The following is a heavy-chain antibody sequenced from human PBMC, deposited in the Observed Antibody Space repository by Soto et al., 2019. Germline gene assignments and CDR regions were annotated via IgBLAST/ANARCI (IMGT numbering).Heavy chain of an antibody. CDR3: AKDMGGGSCFDY. J-gene: IGHJ4*02. Sequence: GGSLRLSCAASGFTFDDYAMHWVRQAPGKGLEWVSGISWNSGSIGYADSVKGRFTISRDNAKISLYLQMNSLRAEDTALYYCAKDMGGGSCFDYWGQGTLVTVSS. D-gene: IGHD2-15*01. CDR2: ISWNSGSI. CDR1: GFTFDDYA. V-gene: IGHV3-9*01.